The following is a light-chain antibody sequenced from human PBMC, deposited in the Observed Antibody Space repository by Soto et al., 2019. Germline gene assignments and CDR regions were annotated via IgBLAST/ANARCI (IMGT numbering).Light chain of an antibody. V-gene: IGKV1-27*01. J-gene: IGKJ1*01. Sequence: DIQMTQSPSSLSASVGDRVTITCRASQGIRNYLAWYQQKPGKVPKLLIYAASTFQSGVPSRFSGSGSGTDFTPTISSLQPEDVATYYCQKYNSAPRTFSQRTKVDIK. CDR3: QKYNSAPRT. CDR1: QGIRNY. CDR2: AAS.